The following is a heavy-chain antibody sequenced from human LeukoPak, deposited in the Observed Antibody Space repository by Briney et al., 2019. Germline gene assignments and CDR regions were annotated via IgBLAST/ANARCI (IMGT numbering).Heavy chain of an antibody. CDR2: IKQDGSEK. CDR3: ARIITMIVVAPFDY. D-gene: IGHD3-22*01. J-gene: IGHJ4*02. Sequence: GGSLRLSCAASGFTFSSYWMSWVRQAPGKGLEWVANIKQDGSEKHYVDSVKGRYTISRDNAKNLLYLQMNSLRAEDTAVYYCARIITMIVVAPFDYWGQGTLVTVSS. CDR1: GFTFSSYW. V-gene: IGHV3-7*01.